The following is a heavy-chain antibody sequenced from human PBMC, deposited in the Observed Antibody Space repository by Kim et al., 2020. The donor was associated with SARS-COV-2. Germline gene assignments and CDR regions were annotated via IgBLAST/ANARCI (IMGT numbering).Heavy chain of an antibody. CDR3: ARAPYDSSGYYTSYYFYY. J-gene: IGHJ4*02. Sequence: ASVKVSCKASGYTFTGYYMHWVRQAPGQGLEWMGWINPNSGGTNYAQKFQGRVTMTRDTSISTAYMELSRLRSDDTAVYYCARAPYDSSGYYTSYYFYYWGQGTLVTVSS. D-gene: IGHD3-22*01. CDR2: INPNSGGT. V-gene: IGHV1-2*02. CDR1: GYTFTGYY.